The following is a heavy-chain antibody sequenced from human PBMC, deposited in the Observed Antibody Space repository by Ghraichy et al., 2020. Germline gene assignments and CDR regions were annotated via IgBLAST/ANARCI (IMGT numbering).Heavy chain of an antibody. CDR3: AKDGGDDSSGWYGRFDY. J-gene: IGHJ4*02. CDR1: GFTFSNFA. D-gene: IGHD6-19*01. CDR2: VSGSGAGT. V-gene: IGHV3-23*01. Sequence: GESLNISCVASGFTFSNFAMNWVRQAPGKGLEWVSTVSGSGAGTYLADSVKGRFTISRDNSRSTVYLQMHSLRAEDMAVYYCAKDGGDDSSGWYGRFDYWGQGTPVTVSS.